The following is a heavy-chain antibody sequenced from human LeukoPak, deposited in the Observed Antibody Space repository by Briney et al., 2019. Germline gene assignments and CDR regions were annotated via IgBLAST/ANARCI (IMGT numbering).Heavy chain of an antibody. CDR2: IYSGGST. D-gene: IGHD3-22*01. Sequence: PGGSLRLSCAASGFTVSSNYMSWVRQAPGKGLEWVSVIYSGGSTYYADSVKGRFTISRDNSKNTLYLQMNSLRAEDTAVYYCASLLSYYDSTGYVNYWGQGTLVTVSS. CDR1: GFTVSSNY. V-gene: IGHV3-66*02. J-gene: IGHJ4*02. CDR3: ASLLSYYDSTGYVNY.